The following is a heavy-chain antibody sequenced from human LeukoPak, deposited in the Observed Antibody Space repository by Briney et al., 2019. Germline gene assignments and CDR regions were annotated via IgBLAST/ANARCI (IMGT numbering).Heavy chain of an antibody. CDR3: ARAYSSSSGRDAFDS. CDR1: GLTFNSYN. Sequence: PGGSLRLSCAASGLTFNSYNMNWVRQAPGKGLEWVSYISSSSSTIYYADSVEGRFTISRDSAKTSLFLQMNSLRDEDTAVYYCARAYSSSSGRDAFDSWGLGTLVTVSS. J-gene: IGHJ3*02. V-gene: IGHV3-48*02. D-gene: IGHD6-6*01. CDR2: ISSSSSTI.